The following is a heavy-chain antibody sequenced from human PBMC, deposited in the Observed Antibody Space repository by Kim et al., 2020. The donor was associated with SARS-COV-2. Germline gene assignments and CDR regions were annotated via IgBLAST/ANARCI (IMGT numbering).Heavy chain of an antibody. J-gene: IGHJ4*02. CDR3: ARDFWYPDY. Sequence: SEKYYVDSVKGRLTISRDNAKNSLYLQMNSLRAEDTAVYYCARDFWYPDYWGQGTLVTVSS. D-gene: IGHD6-13*01. V-gene: IGHV3-7*01. CDR2: SEK.